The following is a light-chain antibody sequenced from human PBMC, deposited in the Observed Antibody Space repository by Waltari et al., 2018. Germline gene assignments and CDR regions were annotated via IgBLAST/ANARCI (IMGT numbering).Light chain of an antibody. CDR3: NSYAGSNKLGV. V-gene: IGLV2-8*01. Sequence: QSAMTQPHSASGSPGQSVTISCTGTSSDVGGYHYAQWDLQHPGKGPKLLIYGVDKRPSVVPARFSGSKSGNTASLTVSGLQAEDKADYYCNSYAGSNKLGVFGGGTKLTVL. J-gene: IGLJ3*02. CDR1: SSDVGGYHY. CDR2: GVD.